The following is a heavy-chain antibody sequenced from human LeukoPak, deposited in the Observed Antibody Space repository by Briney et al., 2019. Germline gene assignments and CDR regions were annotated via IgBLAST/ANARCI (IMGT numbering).Heavy chain of an antibody. V-gene: IGHV3-23*01. CDR3: AKDRSDTSMVYAIDY. D-gene: IGHD5-18*01. J-gene: IGHJ4*02. CDR2: ISRSGGST. CDR1: GSTFSNYA. Sequence: GGSLRLSCAASGSTFSNYAMSWVRQAPGKGLEWVSAISRSGGSTYYADSVKGRFTISRDNSKNTLYLQMNSLGAEDTAVYYCAKDRSDTSMVYAIDYWGQGTLVTVSS.